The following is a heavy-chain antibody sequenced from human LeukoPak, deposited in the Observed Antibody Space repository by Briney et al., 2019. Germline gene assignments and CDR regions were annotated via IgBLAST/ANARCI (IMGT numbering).Heavy chain of an antibody. CDR1: GFTFSSYA. D-gene: IGHD2-15*01. Sequence: GGSLRLSCAASGFTFSSYAMSWVRQAPGKGLEWVSAISGSGGSTYYADSVRGRFTISRDNSRNTMYRQMNSLRVEDAAVYYCAKAPVTSCRGAFCYPFDSWGQGTLVTVSS. CDR3: AKAPVTSCRGAFCYPFDS. V-gene: IGHV3-23*01. J-gene: IGHJ4*02. CDR2: ISGSGGST.